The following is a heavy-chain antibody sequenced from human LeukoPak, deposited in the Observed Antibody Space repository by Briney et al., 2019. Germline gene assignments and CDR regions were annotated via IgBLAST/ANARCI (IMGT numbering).Heavy chain of an antibody. J-gene: IGHJ2*01. D-gene: IGHD3-10*01. V-gene: IGHV1-69*05. Sequence: ASVKVSCKASGGTFSSYAISWVRQAPGQGLEWMGRIIPIFGTANYAQKFQGRVTITTDESTSTAYMELSSLRSEDTAVYYCARDLGGTFSYWYFGLWGRGTLVTVSS. CDR1: GGTFSSYA. CDR3: ARDLGGTFSYWYFGL. CDR2: IIPIFGTA.